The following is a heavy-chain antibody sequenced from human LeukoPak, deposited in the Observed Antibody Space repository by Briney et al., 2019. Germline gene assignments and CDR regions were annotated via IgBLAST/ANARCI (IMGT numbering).Heavy chain of an antibody. Sequence: SETLSLTCTVSGGSISTYYWSWIRQPPGKGLEWIGYIYDSGSTNYNPSLKSRVTISEDTSKRQFSLKLRSVTAADTAVYYCARAVGRYCSSTSCYIDYWGQGTLVTVSS. CDR1: GGSISTYY. D-gene: IGHD2-2*02. V-gene: IGHV4-59*01. CDR2: IYDSGST. J-gene: IGHJ4*02. CDR3: ARAVGRYCSSTSCYIDY.